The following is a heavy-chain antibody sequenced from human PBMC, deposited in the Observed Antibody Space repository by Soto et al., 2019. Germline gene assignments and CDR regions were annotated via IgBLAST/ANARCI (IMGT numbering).Heavy chain of an antibody. CDR3: AGTRSFDCSSTSCYEDAFDI. J-gene: IGHJ3*02. CDR1: GGTFSSYT. D-gene: IGHD2-2*01. CDR2: IIPILGIA. Sequence: QVQLVQSGAEVKKPGSSVKVSCKASGGTFSSYTISWVRQAPGQGLEWMGRIIPILGIANYAQKFQGRVTITADKSTSTAYMERSSLRSEDTAVYYCAGTRSFDCSSTSCYEDAFDIWGQGTMVTVSS. V-gene: IGHV1-69*02.